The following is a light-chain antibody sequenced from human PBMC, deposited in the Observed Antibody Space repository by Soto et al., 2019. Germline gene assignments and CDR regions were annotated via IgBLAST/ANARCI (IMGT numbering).Light chain of an antibody. CDR1: QSVSSSY. V-gene: IGKV3-20*01. Sequence: LVTHSAGALSLSPGERATLSCRASQSVSSSYLAWYQQKPGQAPRLLIYGASNRATGIPDRFSGSGSGTDFTLTISGLEPEDFAVYYCQHFGNSLWTFGQGTKVDIK. CDR3: QHFGNSLWT. CDR2: GAS. J-gene: IGKJ1*01.